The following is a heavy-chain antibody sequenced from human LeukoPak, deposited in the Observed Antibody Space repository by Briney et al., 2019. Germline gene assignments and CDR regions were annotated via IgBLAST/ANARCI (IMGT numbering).Heavy chain of an antibody. D-gene: IGHD6-19*01. CDR2: ISCKGNSYAT. J-gene: IGHJ3*02. CDR3: TRPYSSGWYFVDAFDI. CDR1: GFTFSGSA. V-gene: IGHV3-73*01. Sequence: GGSLRLSCAASGFTFSGSAMRWVRQASGKGLEWVGRISCKGNSYATAYAASVKGRFTSSRDDSKNTAYLQMNSLKTEDTAVYYCTRPYSSGWYFVDAFDIWGQGTMVTVSS.